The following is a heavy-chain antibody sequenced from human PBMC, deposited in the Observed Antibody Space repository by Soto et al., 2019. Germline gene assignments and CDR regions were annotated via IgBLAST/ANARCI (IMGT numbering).Heavy chain of an antibody. V-gene: IGHV1-69*01. D-gene: IGHD6-13*01. CDR2: ISPLFSTT. Sequence: QVQLVQSGAEVKEPGPSVKVSCKATADPFNNYAFIWVRQPPGQGLEWMGRISPLFSTTNYAQKFQGRVTIGADELTTIVYLEVSNLESEDTAMYYCAASSSVAAAGYFKFWGQGTLVTVSP. J-gene: IGHJ4*02. CDR1: ADPFNNYA. CDR3: AASSSVAAAGYFKF.